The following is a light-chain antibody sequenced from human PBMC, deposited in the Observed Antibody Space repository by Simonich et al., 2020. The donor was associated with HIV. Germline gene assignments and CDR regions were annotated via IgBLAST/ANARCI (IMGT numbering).Light chain of an antibody. CDR3: CSYAGSSTYV. CDR2: EGS. CDR1: NSDVGSYNL. V-gene: IGLV2-23*01. J-gene: IGLJ1*01. Sequence: QSALPQPASVSGSPGQSITISCTGTNSDVGSYNLVSWYQQHPGKAPKLMIYEGSKRPSGVSNRFSGSKSGNTASLTISGLQAEDEADYYCCSYAGSSTYVFGTGTKVTVL.